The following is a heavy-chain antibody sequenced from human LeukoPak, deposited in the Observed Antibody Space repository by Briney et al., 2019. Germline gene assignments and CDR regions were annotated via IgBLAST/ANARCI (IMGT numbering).Heavy chain of an antibody. D-gene: IGHD3-22*01. CDR2: ISGSGDSI. CDR1: GFTFSSYA. V-gene: IGHV3-23*01. J-gene: IGHJ4*02. CDR3: AKASLSSGYSPHDY. Sequence: GRSLRLSCAAPGFTFSSYAMTWVRQAPGKGLEWVSTISGSGDSIFYAGSVKGRFTISRDSSTNTLYLQMNSLRAEDTAVYYCAKASLSSGYSPHDYWGQGTLVTVSS.